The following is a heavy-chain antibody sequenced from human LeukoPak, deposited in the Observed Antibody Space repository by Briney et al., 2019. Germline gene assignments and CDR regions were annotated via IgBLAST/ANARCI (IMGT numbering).Heavy chain of an antibody. CDR2: IYYGYKAYN. J-gene: IGHJ4*02. Sequence: SQTLSLTCSIAGDSVSSNSCAWKWIRQSPARGVEWLGRIYYGYKAYNDYAVSVKSRITIKPATSKNQFSLQLNSVTPEDTAVYYCAREGYADYSFDYWGQGTLVTVSS. D-gene: IGHD4-17*01. CDR3: AREGYADYSFDY. V-gene: IGHV6-1*01. CDR1: GDSVSSNSCA.